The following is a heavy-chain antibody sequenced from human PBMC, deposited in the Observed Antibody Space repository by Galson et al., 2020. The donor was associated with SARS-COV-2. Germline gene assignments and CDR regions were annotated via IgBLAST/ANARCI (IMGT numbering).Heavy chain of an antibody. V-gene: IGHV3-49*04. CDR2: IRGKAFGGAT. D-gene: IGHD2-15*01. Sequence: SCTASGFTFGEYDITWVRQAPGKGLEWVGFIRGKAFGGATQYAASVKGRFTISRDDSKSIAYLQMDSLKIEDTAVYYCTRRLQIDYWGQGTLVTVSS. CDR1: GFTFGEYD. CDR3: TRRLQIDY. J-gene: IGHJ4*02.